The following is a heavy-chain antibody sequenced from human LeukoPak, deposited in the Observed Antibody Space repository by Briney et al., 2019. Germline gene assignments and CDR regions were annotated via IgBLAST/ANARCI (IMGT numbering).Heavy chain of an antibody. CDR1: GGSISSYY. CDR2: IYYSGST. Sequence: PSETLSLTCTVSGGSISSYYWSWIRQPPGKGLEWIGYIYYSGSTNYNPSLKSRVTISVDRSKNQFSLKLSSVTAADTAVYYCARAYYDFWSGYYSAFDIWGQGTMVTVSS. CDR3: ARAYYDFWSGYYSAFDI. J-gene: IGHJ3*02. V-gene: IGHV4-59*12. D-gene: IGHD3-3*01.